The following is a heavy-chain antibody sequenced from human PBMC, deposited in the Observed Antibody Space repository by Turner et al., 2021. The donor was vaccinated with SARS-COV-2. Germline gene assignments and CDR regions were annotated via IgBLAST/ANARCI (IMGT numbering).Heavy chain of an antibody. CDR2: IYSSGSS. V-gene: IGHV4-4*07. J-gene: IGHJ2*01. Sequence: QVQLQESGPGRVKPSETLSLTCTVSGGSLRSYWSWIRQPAGRGPEWIGRIYSSGSSDYNPSLKSRVTMSVDTSKNQCSLKLTSVTAADTAVYYCARQFIRGGSYYWYFDLWGRGTLVTVSS. D-gene: IGHD1-26*01. CDR3: ARQFIRGGSYYWYFDL. CDR1: GGSLRSY.